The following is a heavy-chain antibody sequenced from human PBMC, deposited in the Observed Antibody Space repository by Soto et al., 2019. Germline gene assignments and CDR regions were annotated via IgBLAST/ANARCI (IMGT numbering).Heavy chain of an antibody. Sequence: PSETLSLTCTVSGGSISSSSYYWGWIRQPPGKGLEWIGSIYYSGSTYYNPSLKSRVTISVDTSKNQFSLKLSSVTAADTAVYYCAIQVHDSSGYYDPPFEYFQHWGQCTLVTVS. CDR3: AIQVHDSSGYYDPPFEYFQH. V-gene: IGHV4-39*01. D-gene: IGHD3-22*01. CDR1: GGSISSSSYY. J-gene: IGHJ1*01. CDR2: IYYSGST.